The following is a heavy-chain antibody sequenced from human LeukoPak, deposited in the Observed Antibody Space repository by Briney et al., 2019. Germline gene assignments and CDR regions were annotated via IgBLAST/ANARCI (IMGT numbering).Heavy chain of an antibody. CDR3: ARLPLGMITFGGVMSYYYFDY. CDR2: IYTSGST. V-gene: IGHV4-4*07. D-gene: IGHD3-16*01. Sequence: SETLSLTCTVSGGSISSYYWSWIRQPAGKGLEWIGRIYTSGSTNYNPSLKSRVTISVDTSKNQFSLKLSSVTAADTAVYYCARLPLGMITFGGVMSYYYFDYWGQGTLVTVSS. CDR1: GGSISSYY. J-gene: IGHJ4*02.